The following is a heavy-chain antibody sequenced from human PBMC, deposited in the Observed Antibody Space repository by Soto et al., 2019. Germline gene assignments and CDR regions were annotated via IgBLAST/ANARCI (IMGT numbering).Heavy chain of an antibody. CDR2: IWYDGSNK. D-gene: IGHD2-2*01. CDR1: GFTFSSYV. CDR3: ASSAGRVVVVPAAMLPFGY. J-gene: IGHJ4*02. Sequence: GGSLRISCAASGFTFSSYVIHWVRQAPGKGLEWVAVIWYDGSNKYYTDSVKGRFTISRDNAKNSLYLQMNSLRAEDTAVYYCASSAGRVVVVPAAMLPFGYWGQGTLVTVSS. V-gene: IGHV3-33*03.